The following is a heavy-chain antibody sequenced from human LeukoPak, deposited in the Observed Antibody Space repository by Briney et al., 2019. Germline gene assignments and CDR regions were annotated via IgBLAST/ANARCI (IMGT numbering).Heavy chain of an antibody. CDR3: ARGGGTYIDY. CDR1: GFTFSSYA. J-gene: IGHJ4*02. Sequence: GGSLRLSCAASGFTFSSYAMSWVRQAPGKGLEWVSLISGSGGSTYYADSVKGRFTISRDNSKNTLYLQMNSLRAEDTAVYFCARGGGTYIDYWGQGTLVTVSS. V-gene: IGHV3-23*01. CDR2: ISGSGGST. D-gene: IGHD1-1*01.